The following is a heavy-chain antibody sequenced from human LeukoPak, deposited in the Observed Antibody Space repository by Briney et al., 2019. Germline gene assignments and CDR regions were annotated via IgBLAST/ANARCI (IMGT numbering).Heavy chain of an antibody. J-gene: IGHJ5*02. CDR2: ISSSYI. CDR1: GFTFSSYS. D-gene: IGHD3-3*01. CDR3: ARDLGGVTIFGVAP. Sequence: GGSLRLSCAASGFTFSSYSMNWVRQAPGKGLEWVSSISSSYIYYADSVKGRFTISRDNAKNSLYLQMNSLRAEDTAVYYCARDLGGVTIFGVAPWGQGTLVTVSS. V-gene: IGHV3-21*01.